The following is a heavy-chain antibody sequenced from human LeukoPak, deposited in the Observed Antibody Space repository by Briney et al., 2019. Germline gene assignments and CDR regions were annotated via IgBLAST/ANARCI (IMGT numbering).Heavy chain of an antibody. CDR3: ARVKRKYQVLKPLHETSSHYFDY. J-gene: IGHJ4*02. Sequence: SGTLSLTCAVSGGSISSSNWWSWVRQPPGKGLEWIGSIYYSGSTYYNPSLKSRVTISVDTSKNQFSLKLSSVTAADTAMYYCARVKRKYQVLKPLHETSSHYFDYWGQGTLVTVSS. CDR1: GGSISSSNW. V-gene: IGHV4-4*02. CDR2: IYYSGST. D-gene: IGHD2-2*01.